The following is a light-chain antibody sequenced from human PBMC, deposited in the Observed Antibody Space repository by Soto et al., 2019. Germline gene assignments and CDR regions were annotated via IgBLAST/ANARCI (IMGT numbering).Light chain of an antibody. J-gene: IGLJ1*01. Sequence: QSVLTQPPSVSGATGQRVTISCTGSSSNMGAGYDVHWYKQLPGTAPKLLIYCSSNRPSGVPDRFSGSKSGTSASLAITGLQAEDEADYYCQSYDSSLSGYVFGTGTKVTVL. CDR2: CSS. CDR3: QSYDSSLSGYV. CDR1: SSNMGAGYD. V-gene: IGLV1-40*01.